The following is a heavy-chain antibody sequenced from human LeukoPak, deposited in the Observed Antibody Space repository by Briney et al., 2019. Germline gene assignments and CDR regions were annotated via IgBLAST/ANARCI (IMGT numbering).Heavy chain of an antibody. CDR1: GGSIRSCSYY. J-gene: IGHJ4*02. Sequence: SETLSLTCTVSGGSIRSCSYYWSWIRQPAGKGLEWIGRIYTSGSTNYNPSLKSRVTISLDTSKNQFSLKLTSVTAADTAVYYCARLGGYSGYDLDYWGQGTLVTVSS. CDR2: IYTSGST. D-gene: IGHD5-12*01. V-gene: IGHV4-61*02. CDR3: ARLGGYSGYDLDY.